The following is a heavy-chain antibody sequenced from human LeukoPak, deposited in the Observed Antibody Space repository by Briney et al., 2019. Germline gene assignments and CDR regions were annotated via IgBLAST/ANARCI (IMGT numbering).Heavy chain of an antibody. CDR2: IIPIFGTA. V-gene: IGHV1-69*13. J-gene: IGHJ4*02. D-gene: IGHD2-2*01. CDR1: GGTFSSYA. Sequence: ASVKVSCKASGGTFSSYAISWVRQAPGQGLEWMGGIIPIFGTANYAQKLQGRVTITADESTSTAYMELSSLRSEDTAVYYCARAGYCSSTSCYGGAFDYWGQGTLVTVSS. CDR3: ARAGYCSSTSCYGGAFDY.